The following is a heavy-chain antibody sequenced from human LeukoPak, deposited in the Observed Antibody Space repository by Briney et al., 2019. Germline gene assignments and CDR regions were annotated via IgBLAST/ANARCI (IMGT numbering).Heavy chain of an antibody. Sequence: GGSLRLSCAASGFTFSSYVMSWVRQAPGKGLEWVSGISGSGTTTYYADSVKGRFTISRDNSKNTLYLQMNSLRVEDTAVYYCARDLGNSGDYWGQGTLVTVSS. CDR1: GFTFSSYV. D-gene: IGHD2/OR15-2a*01. CDR3: ARDLGNSGDY. J-gene: IGHJ4*02. CDR2: ISGSGTTT. V-gene: IGHV3-23*01.